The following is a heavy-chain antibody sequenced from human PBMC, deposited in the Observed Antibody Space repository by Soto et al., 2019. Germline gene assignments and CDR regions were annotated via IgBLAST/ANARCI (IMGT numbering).Heavy chain of an antibody. CDR1: GFIFSSYA. Sequence: EEQLLESGGGLVQPGGSLRLSCEASGFIFSSYAITWVRQAPGKGLDWVSTISGTGVNTYYADSVKGRFTVSRDNSKNTVWLQMNSLRAADSSVYYCAKDSVHNLYRTSSLEDCFGPWGQGTLVTVSS. J-gene: IGHJ5*02. CDR3: AKDSVHNLYRTSSLEDCFGP. CDR2: ISGTGVNT. V-gene: IGHV3-23*01. D-gene: IGHD6-6*01.